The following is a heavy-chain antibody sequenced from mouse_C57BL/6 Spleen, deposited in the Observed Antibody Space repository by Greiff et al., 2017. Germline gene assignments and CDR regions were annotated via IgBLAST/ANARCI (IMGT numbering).Heavy chain of an antibody. Sequence: QVQLQQSGAELVRPGASVKLSCKASGYTFTDYYINWVKQRPGQGLEWIARIYPGSGNTYYNEKFKGKATLTADKSSSTAYMQLSSLTSEDSAVYFCARAYGSSLWYFDVWGTETTVTVSS. V-gene: IGHV1-76*01. CDR3: ARAYGSSLWYFDV. J-gene: IGHJ1*03. D-gene: IGHD1-1*01. CDR2: IYPGSGNT. CDR1: GYTFTDYY.